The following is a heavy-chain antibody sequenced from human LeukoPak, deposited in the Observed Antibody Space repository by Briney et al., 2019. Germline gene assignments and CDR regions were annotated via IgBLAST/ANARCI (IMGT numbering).Heavy chain of an antibody. CDR3: ARSRERICSNPPCYVDLQAT. Sequence: SETLSLTCSVFGDSISSGGYYWTWIRQPAGKGLEWIGRIYIGESANYNSSLKSRVTILVDTSKNQFSLKLSSVTAADTAMYFCARSRERICSNPPCYVDLQATWGQGTLVTVPS. V-gene: IGHV4-61*02. CDR1: GDSISSGGYY. D-gene: IGHD2-2*01. CDR2: IYIGESA. J-gene: IGHJ4*02.